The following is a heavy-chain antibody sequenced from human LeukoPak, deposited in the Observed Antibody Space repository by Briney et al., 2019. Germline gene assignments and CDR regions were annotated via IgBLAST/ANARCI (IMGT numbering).Heavy chain of an antibody. CDR1: GYTLTELS. J-gene: IGHJ5*02. Sequence: GASVNVSCTVSGYTLTELSMHWVRQAPRKGLEWMGGFDPEDGETIYAQKFQGRVTMTEDTSTDTAYMELSSLRSEDTAVYYCATFSFAAAIDPWGQGTLVTVSS. V-gene: IGHV1-24*01. CDR2: FDPEDGET. CDR3: ATFSFAAAIDP. D-gene: IGHD6-13*01.